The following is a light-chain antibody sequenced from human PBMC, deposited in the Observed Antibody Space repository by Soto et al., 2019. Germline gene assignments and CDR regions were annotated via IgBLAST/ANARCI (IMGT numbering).Light chain of an antibody. V-gene: IGKV1-17*01. CDR3: LQHNTYPRT. J-gene: IGKJ1*01. Sequence: DIQMTQSPSSLSASVGDRVTITCRASQGIRDDLSWYQQKPGKAPKRLIYGASTLQSGVPLRFTGSGSGTGFTLTINSLQPEDSATYYCLQHNTYPRTFGQGTKVEIK. CDR2: GAS. CDR1: QGIRDD.